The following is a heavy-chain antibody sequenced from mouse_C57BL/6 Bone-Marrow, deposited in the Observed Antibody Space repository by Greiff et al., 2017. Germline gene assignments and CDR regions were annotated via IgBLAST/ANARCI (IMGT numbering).Heavy chain of an antibody. J-gene: IGHJ4*01. CDR1: GYTFTDYE. CDR2: IDPETGGT. V-gene: IGHV1-15*01. Sequence: VQLQQSGAELVRPGASVTLSCKASGYTFTDYEMHWVKQTPVHGLEWIGAIDPETGGTAYNQKFKGKAILTADKSSSTGYMELRSLTSEDSAVYYCTRWLPFYAMDYWGQGTSVTVSS. CDR3: TRWLPFYAMDY. D-gene: IGHD2-2*01.